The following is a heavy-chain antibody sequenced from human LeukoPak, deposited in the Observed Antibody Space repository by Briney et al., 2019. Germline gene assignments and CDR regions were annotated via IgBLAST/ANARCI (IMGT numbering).Heavy chain of an antibody. CDR3: AKDHLGDYYYYMDV. D-gene: IGHD3-16*01. J-gene: IGHJ6*03. V-gene: IGHV3-74*01. CDR2: INSDGRTT. CDR1: GFTFSNNW. Sequence: GGSLRLSCAASGFTFSNNWMHWVRQAPGKGLVWVSRINSDGRTTTYADSVKGRFTISRDNSENTLHLQMNSLRAEDTAVYYCAKDHLGDYYYYMDVWGNGTTVTVSS.